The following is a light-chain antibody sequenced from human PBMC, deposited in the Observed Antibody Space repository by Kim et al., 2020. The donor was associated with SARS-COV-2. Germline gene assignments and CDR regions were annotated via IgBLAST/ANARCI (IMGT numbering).Light chain of an antibody. CDR1: QSLVYNDGNTY. V-gene: IGKV2-30*01. J-gene: IGKJ2*01. Sequence: PASISCRSSQSLVYNDGNTYLSWFHQRPGQSPRRLIYKVSNRDSGVPDRFSGSGSGTDFTLKITRVEADDVGIYYCMQGTRSPPNTFGQGTKLGS. CDR2: KVS. CDR3: MQGTRSPPNT.